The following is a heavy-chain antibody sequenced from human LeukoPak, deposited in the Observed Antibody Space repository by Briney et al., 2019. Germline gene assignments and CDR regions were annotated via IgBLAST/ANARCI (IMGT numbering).Heavy chain of an antibody. CDR3: ARGFDSKSTYFDY. CDR1: GGSITNYY. J-gene: IGHJ4*02. V-gene: IGHV4-59*01. D-gene: IGHD5-12*01. CDR2: IYYGGST. Sequence: SETLSLSCTVSGGSITNYYWNWIRQPPGKGLEWIGYIYYGGSTNYNPSLKSRVTISVDTSKNQFTLRLTSVTAADTAVYYCARGFDSKSTYFDYWGQGTLVTVSS.